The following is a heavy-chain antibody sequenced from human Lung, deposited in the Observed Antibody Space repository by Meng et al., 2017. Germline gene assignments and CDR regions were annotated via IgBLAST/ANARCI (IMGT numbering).Heavy chain of an antibody. CDR3: ARDRGSSGWSNWFDP. V-gene: IGHV7-4-1*02. Sequence: QVQLVQSGSELKKPGASVKVSCAASGYTFSRYSMHLVRQAPGQGLELMGWINTDTGKPTYAQGFTGRFVFSLDTSVRTAYLQISSLKAEDTAVYYCARDRGSSGWSNWFDPWGQGTLVTVSS. J-gene: IGHJ5*02. D-gene: IGHD6-13*01. CDR1: GYTFSRYS. CDR2: INTDTGKP.